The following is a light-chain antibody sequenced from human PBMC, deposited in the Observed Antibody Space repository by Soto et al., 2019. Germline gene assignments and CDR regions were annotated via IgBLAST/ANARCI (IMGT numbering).Light chain of an antibody. CDR3: QQYVSSPLT. CDR2: GAS. CDR1: QSVSNNY. J-gene: IGKJ4*01. Sequence: EIVLTQSPGTLSLSPGEGATLSCRASQSVSNNYLAWYQQKPGQAPRLVISGASSRATAIPDRFSGSGSGTDFTLTISRLEPEDFAVYYSQQYVSSPLTFGGGTKVEIK. V-gene: IGKV3-20*01.